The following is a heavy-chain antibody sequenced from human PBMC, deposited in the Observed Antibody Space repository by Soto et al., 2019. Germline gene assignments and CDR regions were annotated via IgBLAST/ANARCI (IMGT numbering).Heavy chain of an antibody. Sequence: QVQLVESGGGVVQPGTSLRVSCVGSGFTFRSYVIHWVRQAPGKGLEWVALTSYDGTDKYYGDSVRGRSTISRDNSRNTVDLQMDSLRLEDTARYYCARWGTTGGLDVWGQGTLVSVSS. D-gene: IGHD3-16*01. J-gene: IGHJ1*01. CDR1: GFTFRSYV. V-gene: IGHV3-30*19. CDR2: TSYDGTDK. CDR3: ARWGTTGGLDV.